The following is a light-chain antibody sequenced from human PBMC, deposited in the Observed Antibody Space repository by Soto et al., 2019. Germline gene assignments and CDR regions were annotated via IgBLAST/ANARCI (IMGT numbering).Light chain of an antibody. CDR1: QSISEF. CDR3: QQYNNWPLT. V-gene: IGKV1-5*01. Sequence: GDTVTISCRANQSISEFLAWYQQKPGKAPKLLIYDAFGLEKGVPSRFSGSGSGTEFTLTISSLQSEDFAVYYCQQYNNWPLTFGGGTKVDIK. CDR2: DAF. J-gene: IGKJ4*01.